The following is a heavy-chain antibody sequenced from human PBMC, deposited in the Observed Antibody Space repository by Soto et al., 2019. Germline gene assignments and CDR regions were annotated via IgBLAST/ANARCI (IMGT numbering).Heavy chain of an antibody. V-gene: IGHV3-48*01. Sequence: EVQLVESGGGLVEPGGSLRLSCAASGGTFGAYSMNWVRQAPGKGPEWISYISYSTTTIFYAESVQGRFTVSRDNANNSLLQHMNSLRVEDTALYYCARMGGRHAFDIWGQGTMVTVSS. CDR1: GGTFGAYS. D-gene: IGHD1-26*01. CDR2: ISYSTTTI. CDR3: ARMGGRHAFDI. J-gene: IGHJ3*02.